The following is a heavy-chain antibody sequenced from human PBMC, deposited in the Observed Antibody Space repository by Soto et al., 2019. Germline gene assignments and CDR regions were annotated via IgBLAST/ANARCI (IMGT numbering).Heavy chain of an antibody. CDR2: INHSGST. D-gene: IGHD2-15*01. V-gene: IGHV4-34*01. CDR3: AKSLGTHCSGGSCYSNWFDP. J-gene: IGHJ5*02. Sequence: SETLSLTCAVYGGSFSGYYWSWIRQPPGKGLEWIGEINHSGSTNYNPSLKSRVTISVDTSKNQFSLKLSSVTAADTAVYYCAKSLGTHCSGGSCYSNWFDPWGQGTLVTVSS. CDR1: GGSFSGYY.